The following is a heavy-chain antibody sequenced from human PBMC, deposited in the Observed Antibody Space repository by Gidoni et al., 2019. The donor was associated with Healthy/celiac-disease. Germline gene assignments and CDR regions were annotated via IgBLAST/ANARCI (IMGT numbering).Heavy chain of an antibody. J-gene: IGHJ3*02. CDR2: IYYSGST. CDR3: ARATDIVVVVANAFDI. CDR1: GGSISSGGYY. D-gene: IGHD2-15*01. Sequence: QLQLQESGPGLVKPSQTLSLPCTVSGGSISSGGYYWSWIRQHPGKGLEWIGYIYYSGSTYYNPSLKSRVTISVDTSKNQFSLKLSSVTAADTAVYYCARATDIVVVVANAFDIWGQGTMVTVSS. V-gene: IGHV4-31*03.